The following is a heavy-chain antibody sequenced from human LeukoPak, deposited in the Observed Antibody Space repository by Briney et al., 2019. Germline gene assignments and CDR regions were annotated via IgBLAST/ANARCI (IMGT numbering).Heavy chain of an antibody. CDR1: GYTFTAYY. Sequence: ASVKVSCKASGYTFTAYYIHWVRQAHGQGLEWMGRINPNSGDTNYAQKFQGRVTMTRDTSISTAYMELSRLRSDDTAVYYCAREGSQDYSNYFNWFDPWGQGTLVTVSS. CDR3: AREGSQDYSNYFNWFDP. D-gene: IGHD4-11*01. J-gene: IGHJ5*02. V-gene: IGHV1-2*06. CDR2: INPNSGDT.